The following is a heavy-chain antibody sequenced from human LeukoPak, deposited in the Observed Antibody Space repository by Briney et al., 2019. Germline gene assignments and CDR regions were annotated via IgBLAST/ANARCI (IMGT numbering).Heavy chain of an antibody. CDR2: INPSGGST. Sequence: ASVKVSCTASGYSFTSYYMHWVRQAPGQGLEWMGIINPSGGSTKYAQKFQGRVTMTRDMSTSTVYMELSSLRSADTAVYYCATATPNTDYGIIEGFDYWGQGTLVTVSS. CDR1: GYSFTSYY. J-gene: IGHJ4*02. D-gene: IGHD4-17*01. V-gene: IGHV1-46*01. CDR3: ATATPNTDYGIIEGFDY.